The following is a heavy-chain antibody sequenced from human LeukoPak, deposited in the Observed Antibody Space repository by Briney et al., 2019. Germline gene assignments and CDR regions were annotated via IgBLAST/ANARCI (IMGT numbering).Heavy chain of an antibody. V-gene: IGHV4-59*01. CDR2: IYYSGST. CDR3: ARRGAVWGSPFDY. J-gene: IGHJ4*02. CDR1: GGSISSYY. Sequence: SETLSLTCTVSGGSISSYYWSWIRQPPGKGLEWIGYIYYSGSTNYNPSLKSRVTISVDTSKNQFSLKLSSVTAADTAVYYCARRGAVWGSPFDYWGQGTLVTVSS. D-gene: IGHD3-16*01.